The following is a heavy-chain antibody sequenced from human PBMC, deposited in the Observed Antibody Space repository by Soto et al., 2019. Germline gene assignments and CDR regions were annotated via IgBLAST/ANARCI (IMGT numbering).Heavy chain of an antibody. CDR2: IYYSGST. J-gene: IGHJ5*02. CDR1: GGSISSYY. Sequence: SETLSLTCTVSGGSISSYYWSWIRQPPGKGLEWIGYIYYSGSTNYNPSLKSRVTISVDTSKNQFSLKLSSVTAADTAVYYCARSKRVPAAGGYSYGYVSREHWFDPWGQGTLVTVSS. CDR3: ARSKRVPAAGGYSYGYVSREHWFDP. V-gene: IGHV4-59*01. D-gene: IGHD5-18*01.